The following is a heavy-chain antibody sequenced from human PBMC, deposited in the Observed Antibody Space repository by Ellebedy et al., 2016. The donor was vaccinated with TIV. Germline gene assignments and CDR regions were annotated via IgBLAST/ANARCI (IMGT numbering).Heavy chain of an antibody. V-gene: IGHV4-34*01. CDR1: GGSFSGYY. CDR2: INHSGST. J-gene: IGHJ5*02. Sequence: SETLSLXXAVYGGSFSGYYWSWIRQPPGKGLEWIGEINHSGSTNYNPSLKSRVTISVDTSKNQFSLKLSSVTAADTAVYYCARDWFDPWGQGTLVTVSS. CDR3: ARDWFDP.